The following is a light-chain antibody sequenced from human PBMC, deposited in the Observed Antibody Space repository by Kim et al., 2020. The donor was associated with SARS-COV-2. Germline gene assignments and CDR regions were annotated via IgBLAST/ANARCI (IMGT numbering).Light chain of an antibody. Sequence: DIQMTQFPSSLSASVGDRVSITCRASQSISTYLNWYQQKPGKAPKILIYAASSLQSGVPSRFSGSGSGTDFTLTINSLQPEDFATYFCQHSYSTPGTFGQGTKVDIK. V-gene: IGKV1-39*01. J-gene: IGKJ1*01. CDR1: QSISTY. CDR3: QHSYSTPGT. CDR2: AAS.